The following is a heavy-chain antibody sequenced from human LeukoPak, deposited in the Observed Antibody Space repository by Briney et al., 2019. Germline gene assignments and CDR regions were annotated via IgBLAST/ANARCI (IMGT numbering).Heavy chain of an antibody. CDR2: IKQDGSEK. V-gene: IGHV3-7*01. D-gene: IGHD2-2*01. Sequence: SGGSLRLSCAASGFTFSSYGMSWVRQAPGKGLEWVANIKQDGSEKYYVYSVKGRFTIFRDNAKNSLYLQMNSLRAEDTAVYYCARVGYCSSTSCHGFEDWGQGTLVTVSS. CDR1: GFTFSSYG. J-gene: IGHJ4*02. CDR3: ARVGYCSSTSCHGFED.